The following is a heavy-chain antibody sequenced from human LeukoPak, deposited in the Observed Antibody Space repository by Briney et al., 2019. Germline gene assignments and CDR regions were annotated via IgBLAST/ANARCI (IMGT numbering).Heavy chain of an antibody. CDR2: IKSKTDGGTT. CDR1: GFTFSNAW. V-gene: IGHV3-15*01. Sequence: GGSLRLSCAASGFTFSNAWMIWVRQAPGKGLEWVGRIKSKTDGGTTDYAAPVKGRFTISRDDSKNTLYLQMNSLKTEDTAVYYCTTEVTMVRGVIIGFDYWGQGTLVTVFS. D-gene: IGHD3-10*01. J-gene: IGHJ4*02. CDR3: TTEVTMVRGVIIGFDY.